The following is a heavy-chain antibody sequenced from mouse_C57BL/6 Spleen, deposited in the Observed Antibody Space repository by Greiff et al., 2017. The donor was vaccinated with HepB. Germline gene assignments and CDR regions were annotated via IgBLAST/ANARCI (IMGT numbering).Heavy chain of an antibody. CDR1: GYSITSGYY. CDR2: ISYDGSN. V-gene: IGHV3-6*01. CDR3: ARGYDAMDY. J-gene: IGHJ4*01. Sequence: VQLKQSGPGLVKPSQSLSLTCSVTGYSITSGYYWNWIRQFPGNKLEWMGYISYDGSNNYNPSLKNRISITRDTSKNQFVLKLTSVTTEDTATYYCARGYDAMDYWGQGTSVTVSS.